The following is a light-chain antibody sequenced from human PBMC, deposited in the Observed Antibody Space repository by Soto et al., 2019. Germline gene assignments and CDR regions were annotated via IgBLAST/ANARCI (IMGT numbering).Light chain of an antibody. CDR1: QSIRYY. CDR3: QHHNSYSQT. CDR2: GAS. V-gene: IGKV1-5*01. Sequence: DIQLTQSPPTLSASVGDRVTITCRASQSIRYYLAWYQQMPGKAPKLLIYGASSLQSGVPSRFSGSGSGTEFTITISSLQPDDFATYFCQHHNSYSQTFGQGTKVEIK. J-gene: IGKJ1*01.